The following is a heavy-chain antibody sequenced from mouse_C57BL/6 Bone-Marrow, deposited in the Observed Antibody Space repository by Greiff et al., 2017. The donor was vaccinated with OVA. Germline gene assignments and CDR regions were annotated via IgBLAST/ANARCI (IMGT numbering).Heavy chain of an antibody. Sequence: QVQLQQPGAELVKPGASVKLSCKASGYTFTSYWMQWVKQRPGQGLEWIGEIDPSDSYTNYNQKFKGKATLTVDTSSSTAYMQLSSLTSEDSAVYYCARNDYGSRCAYWGQGTLVTVSA. J-gene: IGHJ3*01. V-gene: IGHV1-50*01. CDR3: ARNDYGSRCAY. D-gene: IGHD1-1*01. CDR1: GYTFTSYW. CDR2: IDPSDSYT.